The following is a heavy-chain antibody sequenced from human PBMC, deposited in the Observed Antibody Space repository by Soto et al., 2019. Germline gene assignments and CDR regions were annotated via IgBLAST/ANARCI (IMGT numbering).Heavy chain of an antibody. Sequence: SQTLSLTCXISGDSVSSNSAAWNWIRQSPSRGLEWLGRTYYRSKWYNDYAVSVKSRITINPDTSKNQFSLQLNSVTPEDTAVYYCARYGEVYAKVGYYGMDVWGQGTTVTVSS. CDR2: TYYRSKWYN. D-gene: IGHD2-8*01. J-gene: IGHJ6*02. V-gene: IGHV6-1*01. CDR3: ARYGEVYAKVGYYGMDV. CDR1: GDSVSSNSAA.